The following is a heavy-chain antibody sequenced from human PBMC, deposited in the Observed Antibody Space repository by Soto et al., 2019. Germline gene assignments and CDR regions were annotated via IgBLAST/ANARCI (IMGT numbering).Heavy chain of an antibody. J-gene: IGHJ6*02. CDR3: ASLGDFYPGGYYGMDV. Sequence: SETLSLTCTVSGGSISSSSYYWGWIRQPPGNGLEWIGSIYYSGSTYYNPSLKSRVTISVDTSKNQFSLKLSSVTAADTAVYYCASLGDFYPGGYYGMDVWGQGTTVTVSS. V-gene: IGHV4-39*01. CDR2: IYYSGST. D-gene: IGHD2-21*02. CDR1: GGSISSSSYY.